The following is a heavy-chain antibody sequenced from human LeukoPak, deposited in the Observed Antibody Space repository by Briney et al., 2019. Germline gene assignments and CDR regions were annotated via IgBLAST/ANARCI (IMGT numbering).Heavy chain of an antibody. CDR2: INHSGST. D-gene: IGHD5-24*01. CDR1: GGSFSGYY. Sequence: SETRSLTCAVYGGSFSGYYWSWIRQPPGKGLEWIGEINHSGSTNYNPSLKSRVTISVDTSKNQFSLKLSSVTAADTAVYYCARGDGYTEPPDYWGQGTLVTVSS. V-gene: IGHV4-34*01. J-gene: IGHJ4*02. CDR3: ARGDGYTEPPDY.